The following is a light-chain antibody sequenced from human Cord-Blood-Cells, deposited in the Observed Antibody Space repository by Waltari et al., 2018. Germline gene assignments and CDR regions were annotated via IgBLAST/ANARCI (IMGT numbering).Light chain of an antibody. Sequence: VIWMTQSPSLLSASTGDRVTISCRMSQSISSYVAWYQQKPGKAPELLIYAASTLQSGVPSRFSGSGSGTDFTLTISCLQSEDFATYCCQQYYSFPLTFGGGTKVEIK. CDR1: QSISSY. J-gene: IGKJ4*01. CDR2: AAS. V-gene: IGKV1D-8*01. CDR3: QQYYSFPLT.